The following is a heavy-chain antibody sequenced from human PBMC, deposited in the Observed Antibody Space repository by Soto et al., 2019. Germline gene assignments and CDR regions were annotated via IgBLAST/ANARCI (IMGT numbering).Heavy chain of an antibody. CDR1: SGSISSSNW. CDR2: IYHSGST. CDR3: ARGLNFPDYGDYVGGGAFDI. J-gene: IGHJ3*02. V-gene: IGHV4-4*02. Sequence: QVQLQESGPGLVKPSGTLSLTCAVSSGSISSSNWWSWVRQPPGKGLEWIGEIYHSGSTNYNPSLKSRVTISVDKSKNQFSLKLSSVTAADTAVYYCARGLNFPDYGDYVGGGAFDIWGQGTMVTVSS. D-gene: IGHD4-17*01.